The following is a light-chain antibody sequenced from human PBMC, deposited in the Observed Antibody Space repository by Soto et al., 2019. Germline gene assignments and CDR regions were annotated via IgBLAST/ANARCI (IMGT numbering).Light chain of an antibody. CDR1: SSNIGNNY. CDR2: DNN. CDR3: GTWDSSLSAVV. V-gene: IGLV1-51*01. Sequence: QSVLTQPPSVSAAPGQTATISCSGSSSNIGNNYVSWYQQLPGTAPKLLIYDNNKRPSGIPDRFSGSKSGTSATLGITGLQTGDEADYYCGTWDSSLSAVVFGGRTKVTVL. J-gene: IGLJ2*01.